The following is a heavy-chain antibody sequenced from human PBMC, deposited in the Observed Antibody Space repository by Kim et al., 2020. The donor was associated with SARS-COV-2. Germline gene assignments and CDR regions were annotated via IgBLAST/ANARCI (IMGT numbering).Heavy chain of an antibody. D-gene: IGHD3-3*01. V-gene: IGHV3-30*02. Sequence: DSVKGRFTISRDNSKNTLYLQMNSLRAEDTAVYYCAKKYDFWSGFSMDVWGQGTTVTVSS. CDR3: AKKYDFWSGFSMDV. J-gene: IGHJ6*02.